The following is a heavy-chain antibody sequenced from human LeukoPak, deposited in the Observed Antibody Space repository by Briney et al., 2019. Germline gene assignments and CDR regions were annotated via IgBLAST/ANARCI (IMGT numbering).Heavy chain of an antibody. CDR3: ARIVPYNYGYIDY. CDR2: IHNSGNT. CDR1: GGSISTYY. D-gene: IGHD5-18*01. V-gene: IGHV4-59*01. J-gene: IGHJ4*02. Sequence: KPSETLSLTCTVSGGSISTYYWSWIRQSPGRGLEWIGYIHNSGNTNYNPSLKSRVTISLDTSKNQFSLKLSSVTAADTAVYYCARIVPYNYGYIDYWGQGTLVTVSS.